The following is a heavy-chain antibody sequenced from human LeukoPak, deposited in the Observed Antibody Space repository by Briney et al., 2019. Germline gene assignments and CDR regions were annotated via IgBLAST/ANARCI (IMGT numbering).Heavy chain of an antibody. J-gene: IGHJ4*02. V-gene: IGHV4-39*07. CDR3: AREAYSSGWYV. D-gene: IGHD6-19*01. Sequence: SETLSLTCTVSGGSISSSSYYWGWIRQPPGKGLEWIGSIYYSGSTYYNPSLKSRVTISVDTSKNQFSLKLSSVTAADTAVYYCAREAYSSGWYVWGQGTLVTVSS. CDR1: GGSISSSSYY. CDR2: IYYSGST.